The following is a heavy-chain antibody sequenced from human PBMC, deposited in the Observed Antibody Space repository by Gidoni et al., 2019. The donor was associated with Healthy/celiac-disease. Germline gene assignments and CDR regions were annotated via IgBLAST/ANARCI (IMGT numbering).Heavy chain of an antibody. CDR3: AKDGDGYPDAFDI. CDR2: ISGSGGST. CDR1: GFTCSSYA. V-gene: IGHV3-23*01. Sequence: EVQLLESGAGLVQPGVSLRLPGAASGFTCSSYAMSWVRQAPGKGLEWVSAISGSGGSTYYADSVKGRFTISRDNSKNTLYLQMNSLRAEDTAVYYCAKDGDGYPDAFDIWGQGTMVTVSS. J-gene: IGHJ3*02. D-gene: IGHD5-12*01.